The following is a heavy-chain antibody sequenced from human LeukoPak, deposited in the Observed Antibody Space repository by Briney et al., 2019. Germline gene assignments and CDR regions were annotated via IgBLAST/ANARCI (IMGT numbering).Heavy chain of an antibody. CDR3: ARRGGSYYGDAYDI. J-gene: IGHJ3*02. Sequence: PSETLSLTCTVYGGSIGTYFWGWIRQTPGKGLEWIGEINHTVTIDNTPSLRGRVAISMDKSKTQLSLKMNSVTAADTAVYYCARRGGSYYGDAYDIWGRGTTVLVSS. CDR2: INHTVTI. V-gene: IGHV4-34*01. CDR1: GGSIGTYF. D-gene: IGHD1-26*01.